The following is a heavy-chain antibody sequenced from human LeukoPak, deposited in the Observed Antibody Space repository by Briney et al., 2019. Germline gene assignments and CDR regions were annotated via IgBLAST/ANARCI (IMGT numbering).Heavy chain of an antibody. J-gene: IGHJ4*02. CDR3: ARVKYCSSSSCYSAFDY. D-gene: IGHD2-2*01. CDR2: IWYDGSNK. CDR1: GFTFSSYG. Sequence: GGSLRLSCAASGFTFSSYGMHWVRQAPGKGLEWVAVIWYDGSNKYYADSVKGRFTISRDNSKDTLYLQMNSLRAEDTAVYYCARVKYCSSSSCYSAFDYWGQGTLVTVSS. V-gene: IGHV3-33*01.